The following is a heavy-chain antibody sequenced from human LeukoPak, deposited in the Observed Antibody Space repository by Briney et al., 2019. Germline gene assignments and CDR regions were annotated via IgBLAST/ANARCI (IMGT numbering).Heavy chain of an antibody. CDR3: ARGAYGDK. Sequence: ASVKVSCEASGYTLTSYGINWLRQAPGQGLEWMGWISTQSGNTNYAQKVQGRLTLTTDRSTNTAYMELRSLRSDDTAVYYCARGAYGDKWGQGTMVTVSS. J-gene: IGHJ4*02. V-gene: IGHV1-18*01. CDR2: ISTQSGNT. D-gene: IGHD4-17*01. CDR1: GYTLTSYG.